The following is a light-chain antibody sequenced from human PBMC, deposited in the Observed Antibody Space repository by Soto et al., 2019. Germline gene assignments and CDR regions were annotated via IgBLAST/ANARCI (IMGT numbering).Light chain of an antibody. CDR1: SSDVGGYNY. J-gene: IGLJ1*01. CDR3: SSYTSSSTLLYV. V-gene: IGLV2-14*01. CDR2: DVS. Sequence: QSALTQPASVSGSPGQSITISCTGTSSDVGGYNYVSWYQQHPGKAPKLMIHDVSNRPSGGSNRFSGSKSGNTASLTISGLQAEDEADYYCSSYTSSSTLLYVFGTGTKLTVL.